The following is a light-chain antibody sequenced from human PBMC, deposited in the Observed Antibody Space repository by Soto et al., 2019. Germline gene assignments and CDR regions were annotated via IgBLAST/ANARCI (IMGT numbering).Light chain of an antibody. V-gene: IGLV1-51*02. CDR3: GTWDSSLSAGV. CDR1: SANIGNNY. J-gene: IGLJ2*01. Sequence: QSVLTQPPSVSAAPGQKVTISCSGSSANIGNNYVSWYQQLPGTAHKLLIYENNKRPSGIPDRFSGSKSVTSATLGITGLQTGDEADYYCGTWDSSLSAGVFGGGTKVTVL. CDR2: ENN.